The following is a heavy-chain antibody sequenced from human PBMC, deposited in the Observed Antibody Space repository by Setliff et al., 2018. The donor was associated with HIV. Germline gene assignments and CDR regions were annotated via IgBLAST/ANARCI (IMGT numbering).Heavy chain of an antibody. Sequence: LSLSCAASGFTFSSYNMNWIRQPPGKGLEWIGYITYSGSAYYNPSLKSRVTISIDTSNNQISLRLSSVTAADTAMYYCVRDDYGYNGKGFDYWGPGTLVTVSS. V-gene: IGHV4-30-4*08. CDR3: VRDDYGYNGKGFDY. D-gene: IGHD4-17*01. CDR1: GFTFSSYN. CDR2: ITYSGSA. J-gene: IGHJ4*02.